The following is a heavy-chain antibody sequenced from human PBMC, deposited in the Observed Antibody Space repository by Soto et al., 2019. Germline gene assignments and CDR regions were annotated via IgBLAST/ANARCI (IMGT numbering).Heavy chain of an antibody. CDR1: GFTFSSYS. V-gene: IGHV3-48*02. J-gene: IGHJ4*02. CDR2: ISSSSSTI. CDR3: ARGIAVAGTMPDY. Sequence: EVQLVESGGGLVQPGGSLRLSCAASGFTFSSYSMNWVRQAPGKGLEWVSYISSSSSTIYYADSVKGRFTISRDNAKNSLYLQMNSVRDEDTAVYYCARGIAVAGTMPDYWGQGTLVTVSS. D-gene: IGHD6-19*01.